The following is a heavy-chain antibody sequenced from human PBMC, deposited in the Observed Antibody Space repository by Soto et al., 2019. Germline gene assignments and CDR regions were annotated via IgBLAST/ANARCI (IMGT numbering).Heavy chain of an antibody. CDR1: GFTFSSYA. J-gene: IGHJ3*02. CDR2: ISSNGGST. D-gene: IGHD4-17*01. V-gene: IGHV3-64*01. CDR3: ARAVSDYGASAAFDI. Sequence: PGGSLRLSCAASGFTFSSYAMHWVRQAPGKGLEYVSAISSNGGSTYYANSVKGRFTISRDNSKNTLYLQMGSLRAEDMAVYYCARAVSDYGASAAFDIWGQGTMVTVSS.